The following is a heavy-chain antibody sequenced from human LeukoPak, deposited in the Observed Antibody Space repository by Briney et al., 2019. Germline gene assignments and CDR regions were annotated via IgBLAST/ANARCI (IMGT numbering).Heavy chain of an antibody. CDR2: IYYSGST. Sequence: PSEALSLTCTVSGDSISSYYWSWIRQPPEKGLEWIGYIYYSGSTNYNPSLKSRVTISVDTSKTQFSLKMNSVTAAGTAVYYCARLQRITMAGPDYWYFDLWGRGTLVTVSS. D-gene: IGHD3-10*01. J-gene: IGHJ2*01. V-gene: IGHV4-59*01. CDR3: ARLQRITMAGPDYWYFDL. CDR1: GDSISSYY.